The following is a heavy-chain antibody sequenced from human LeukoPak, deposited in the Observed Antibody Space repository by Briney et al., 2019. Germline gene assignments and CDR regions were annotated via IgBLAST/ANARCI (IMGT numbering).Heavy chain of an antibody. D-gene: IGHD6-6*01. CDR3: ARNFPTYSSSSGVDY. J-gene: IGHJ4*02. CDR2: ISAYNGNT. V-gene: IGHV1-18*01. Sequence: GASVKVSCKASGYTFTSYGISWVRQAPGQGLEWMGWISAYNGNTNYAQKLQGRVTMTTDTSTSTAYMELRSLRSDDTAAYYCARNFPTYSSSSGVDYWGQGTLVTVSS. CDR1: GYTFTSYG.